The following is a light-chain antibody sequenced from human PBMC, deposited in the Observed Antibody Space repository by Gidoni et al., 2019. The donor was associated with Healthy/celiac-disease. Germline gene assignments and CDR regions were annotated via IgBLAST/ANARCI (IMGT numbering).Light chain of an antibody. CDR1: QSVSSY. V-gene: IGKV1-39*01. J-gene: IGKJ5*01. CDR2: DGA. CDR3: RQSYSSPRT. Sequence: PATPSASVGDRGTSTCRASQSVSSYYNGWQQKPGRAPKRLIYDGASWQGGVPSRCSGSGAGTDFTLTISSLQPEDFAAYYCRQSYSSPRTFGQGTRVEIK.